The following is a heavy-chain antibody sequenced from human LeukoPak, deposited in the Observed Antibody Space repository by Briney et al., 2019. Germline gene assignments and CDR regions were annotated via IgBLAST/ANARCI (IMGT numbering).Heavy chain of an antibody. V-gene: IGHV3-7*03. CDR3: GRGNDYGGPYPNDY. CDR2: IKPDGSEK. Sequence: GGSLRLSCAASGITFKTYWMNWVRQAPGKGLEWVANIKPDGSEKYYVDSVKGRFTISRDNAKNSLYLQMNSLTVEDTAVYYCGRGNDYGGPYPNDYWGQGTLVSVSS. J-gene: IGHJ4*02. CDR1: GITFKTYW. D-gene: IGHD4-23*01.